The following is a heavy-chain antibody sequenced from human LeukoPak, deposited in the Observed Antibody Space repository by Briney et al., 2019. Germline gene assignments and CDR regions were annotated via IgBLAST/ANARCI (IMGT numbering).Heavy chain of an antibody. D-gene: IGHD6-13*01. CDR1: GFTFSSYG. V-gene: IGHV3-30*02. CDR3: AKEPSSSWYYFDY. J-gene: IGHJ4*02. Sequence: PGGSLRLSCAASGFTFSSYGMHWVRQAPGKGLEWVAFIRYDGSNKHYADSVKGRFTISRDNSKNTLYLQMNSLRAEDTAVYYCAKEPSSSWYYFDYWGQGTLVTVSS. CDR2: IRYDGSNK.